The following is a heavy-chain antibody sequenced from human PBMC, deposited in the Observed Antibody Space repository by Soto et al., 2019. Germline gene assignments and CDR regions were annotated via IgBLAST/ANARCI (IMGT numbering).Heavy chain of an antibody. D-gene: IGHD2-8*01. V-gene: IGHV4-34*01. Sequence: KASETLSLTCAVYGGSFSGYYWSWIRQPPGKGLEWIGEINHSGSTNYNPSLKSRVTISVDTSKNQFSLKLSSVTAADTAVYYCARVVSVHAIRGPYYYYYGMDVWGQGTTVTVSS. CDR3: ARVVSVHAIRGPYYYYYGMDV. CDR2: INHSGST. J-gene: IGHJ6*02. CDR1: GGSFSGYY.